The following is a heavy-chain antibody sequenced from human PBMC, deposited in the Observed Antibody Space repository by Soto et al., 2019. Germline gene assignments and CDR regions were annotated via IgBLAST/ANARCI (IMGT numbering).Heavy chain of an antibody. Sequence: SETLSLTCTVSGGSISSYYWSWIRQPPGKGLEWIGYIYYSGSTNYNPSLKSRVTISVDTSKNQFSLKLSSVTAADTAVYYCARNPYGDYAVGAFDIWGQGTMVTVSS. V-gene: IGHV4-59*01. CDR1: GGSISSYY. J-gene: IGHJ3*02. D-gene: IGHD4-17*01. CDR2: IYYSGST. CDR3: ARNPYGDYAVGAFDI.